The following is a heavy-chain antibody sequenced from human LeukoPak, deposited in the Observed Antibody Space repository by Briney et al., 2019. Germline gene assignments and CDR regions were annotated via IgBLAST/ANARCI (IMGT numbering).Heavy chain of an antibody. Sequence: PGGSLRLSCTASGFTFSTYVMSWVRQAPGKGLEWVSSISSGGNTYYADSVKGRFTISKDNSKNTLFLQMNSLRAEDTAVYYCAKVLTGDMNYFDYWGQGTLVTVSS. D-gene: IGHD7-27*01. J-gene: IGHJ4*02. CDR1: GFTFSTYV. CDR3: AKVLTGDMNYFDY. CDR2: ISSGGNT. V-gene: IGHV3-23*01.